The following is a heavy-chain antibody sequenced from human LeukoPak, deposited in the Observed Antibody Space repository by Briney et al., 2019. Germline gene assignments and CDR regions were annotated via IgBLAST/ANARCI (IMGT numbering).Heavy chain of an antibody. Sequence: ASVKVSCKASGGTFSSYAISWVRQAPGQGLERMGGIIPIFGTANYAQKFQGRVTITADESASTAYMELSSLRSEDTAVYYCARAPGSEHYCSGGSCLLPYYYYGMDVWGQGTTVTVSS. CDR3: ARAPGSEHYCSGGSCLLPYYYYGMDV. CDR1: GGTFSSYA. D-gene: IGHD2-15*01. V-gene: IGHV1-69*13. CDR2: IIPIFGTA. J-gene: IGHJ6*02.